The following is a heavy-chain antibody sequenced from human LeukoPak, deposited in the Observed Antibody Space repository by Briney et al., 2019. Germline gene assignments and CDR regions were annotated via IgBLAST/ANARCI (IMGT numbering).Heavy chain of an antibody. Sequence: SETLSLTCTVSGGSISSYYWSWIGQPPGKGLEWIGCIYYSGSTNYNPSLKSRVTISVDTSRNQFSLKLSSVTAADTAVYYCARDFRGYIDYWGQGALVTVSS. CDR3: ARDFRGYIDY. D-gene: IGHD5-18*01. CDR2: IYYSGST. V-gene: IGHV4-59*12. J-gene: IGHJ4*02. CDR1: GGSISSYY.